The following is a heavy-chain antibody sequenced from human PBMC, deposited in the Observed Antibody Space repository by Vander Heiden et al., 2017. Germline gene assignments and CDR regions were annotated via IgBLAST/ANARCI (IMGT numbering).Heavy chain of an antibody. CDR1: GGSISSGDYY. D-gene: IGHD2-15*01. CDR3: ARVDSGGDYFDY. CDR2: IHDSGTT. V-gene: IGHV4-31*03. Sequence: QVQLQESGPGLVKPSQTLSVTCTVPGGSISSGDYYWSWIRQPPGKGLEWIGYIHDSGTTHYNSSLKSRVTISVDTSKNQFSLKLSSVTAADTAVYYCARVDSGGDYFDYWGQGTLVTVSS. J-gene: IGHJ4*02.